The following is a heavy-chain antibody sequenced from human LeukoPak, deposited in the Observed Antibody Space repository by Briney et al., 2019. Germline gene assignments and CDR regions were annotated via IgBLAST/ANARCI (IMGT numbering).Heavy chain of an antibody. D-gene: IGHD4-23*01. CDR2: INSDGSGT. CDR3: ARTEGTVAYDS. Sequence: GGSLRLSCAASGFTYSNYWMHWVRQAPGKGLVWVSRINSDGSGTTYADSVRGRFTISRDNAKNTLYLQVNSLRAEDTAVYYCARTEGTVAYDSWGQGTLVTVSS. CDR1: GFTYSNYW. J-gene: IGHJ5*01. V-gene: IGHV3-74*01.